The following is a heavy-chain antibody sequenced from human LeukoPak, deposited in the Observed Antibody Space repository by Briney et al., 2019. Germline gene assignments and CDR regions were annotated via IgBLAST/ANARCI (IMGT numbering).Heavy chain of an antibody. CDR3: AKDLLPDYGENYYYYGMDV. CDR2: ISGSGGSI. D-gene: IGHD4-17*01. CDR1: GFTFSSYA. Sequence: GGSLRLSCAASGFTFSSYAMSWVRQAPGKGLEWVSAISGSGGSIYYADSVKGRFTISRDNSKNTLYLQMNSLRAEDTAVYYCAKDLLPDYGENYYYYGMDVWGQGTTVTVSS. J-gene: IGHJ6*02. V-gene: IGHV3-23*01.